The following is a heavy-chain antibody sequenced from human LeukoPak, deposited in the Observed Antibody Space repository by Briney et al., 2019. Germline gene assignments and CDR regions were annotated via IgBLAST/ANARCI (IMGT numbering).Heavy chain of an antibody. V-gene: IGHV3-30*01. CDR1: GFTFSSYA. CDR2: ISYDGSNK. CDR3: ARGGIAVAGPPGNADY. J-gene: IGHJ4*02. D-gene: IGHD6-19*01. Sequence: GGSLRLSCAASGFTFSSYAMHWVRQAPGKGLEWVAVISYDGSNKYYADSVKGRFTISRDNSKNTLYLQMNSLRAEDTAVYYCARGGIAVAGPPGNADYWGQGTLVTVSS.